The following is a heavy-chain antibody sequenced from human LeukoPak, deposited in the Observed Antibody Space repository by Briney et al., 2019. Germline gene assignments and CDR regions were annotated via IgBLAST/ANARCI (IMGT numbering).Heavy chain of an antibody. CDR3: AWLGATEYFQH. Sequence: SETLSLTCAVYGGSFSGYYWSWIRQPPGKGLEWIGEINHSGSTNYNPSLKSRVTISVDTSKNQSSLKLSSVTAADTAVYYCAWLGATEYFQHWGQGTLVTVSS. J-gene: IGHJ1*01. V-gene: IGHV4-34*01. CDR1: GGSFSGYY. D-gene: IGHD1-26*01. CDR2: INHSGST.